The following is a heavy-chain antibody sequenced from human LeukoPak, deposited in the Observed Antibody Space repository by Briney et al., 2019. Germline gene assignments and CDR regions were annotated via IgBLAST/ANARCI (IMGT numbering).Heavy chain of an antibody. Sequence: SEILSLTCTVSGYSISSGYYWGWIRQPPGKGLEWIGSIYHSGSTYYNPSLKSRVTISVDTSKNQFSLKLSSVTAADTAVYYCARGGGDFDYWGQGTLVTVSS. D-gene: IGHD4-17*01. J-gene: IGHJ4*02. V-gene: IGHV4-38-2*02. CDR1: GYSISSGYY. CDR2: IYHSGST. CDR3: ARGGGDFDY.